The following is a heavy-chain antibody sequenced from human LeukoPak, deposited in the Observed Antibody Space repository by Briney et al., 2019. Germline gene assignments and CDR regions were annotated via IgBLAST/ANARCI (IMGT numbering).Heavy chain of an antibody. Sequence: TETLSLTCTVSGGSINGYYWTWIRLPPGKGLEWIGSIYYSGSTYYNPSLKSRVTISVDTSKNQFSLKLSSVTAADTAVYYCAGSYYDFWSGYPPYFDYWGQGTLVTVSS. J-gene: IGHJ4*02. D-gene: IGHD3-3*01. CDR3: AGSYYDFWSGYPPYFDY. CDR1: GGSINGYY. V-gene: IGHV4-59*05. CDR2: IYYSGST.